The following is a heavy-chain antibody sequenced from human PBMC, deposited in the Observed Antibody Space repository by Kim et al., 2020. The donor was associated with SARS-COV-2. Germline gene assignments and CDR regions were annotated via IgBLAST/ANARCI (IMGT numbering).Heavy chain of an antibody. CDR2: ISSYNGKT. Sequence: ASVKVSCKSSDVDFTTYGISWVRQAPGEGLEWMGWISSYNGKTKYAQKFQGRVTMTIEASMSTVYMELRGLRPDDTAIYYCARRFYDVLTGFRGDEYYLDYWGQGTLVTVSS. J-gene: IGHJ4*02. V-gene: IGHV1-18*01. CDR1: DVDFTTYG. D-gene: IGHD3-9*01. CDR3: ARRFYDVLTGFRGDEYYLDY.